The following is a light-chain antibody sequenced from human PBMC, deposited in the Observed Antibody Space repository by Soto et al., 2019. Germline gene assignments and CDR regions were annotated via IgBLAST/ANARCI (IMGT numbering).Light chain of an antibody. CDR1: SSNIGAGYD. CDR3: QSYDSSLSGVV. J-gene: IGLJ2*01. V-gene: IGLV1-40*01. Sequence: QSVRTQPPSVSGAPGQRVTISCTGSSSNIGAGYDVHWYQQLPGTAPKLLIYGNNNRPSGVPDRFSGSKSGTSASLAITGLQAEDEADYYCQSYDSSLSGVVFGGGPKLTVL. CDR2: GNN.